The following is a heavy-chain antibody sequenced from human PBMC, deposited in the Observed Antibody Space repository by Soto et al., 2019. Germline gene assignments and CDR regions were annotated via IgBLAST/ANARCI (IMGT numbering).Heavy chain of an antibody. V-gene: IGHV1-8*01. CDR1: GYTFTSYD. CDR3: VRRIAAAVRSYYYYGMDV. Sequence: QVQLVQSGAEVKKPGASVKVSCKASGYTFTSYDINWVRQATGQGLEWMGWMNPNSGNTGYAQKFQGRVTMNRNTSISTAYMELSSLRSEDTAVYYWVRRIAAAVRSYYYYGMDVWGQGTTVTVSS. J-gene: IGHJ6*02. CDR2: MNPNSGNT. D-gene: IGHD6-13*01.